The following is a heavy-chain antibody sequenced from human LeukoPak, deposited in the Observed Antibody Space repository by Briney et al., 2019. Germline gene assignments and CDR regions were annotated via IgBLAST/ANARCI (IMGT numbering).Heavy chain of an antibody. CDR1: GFTFSSYE. J-gene: IGHJ6*02. Sequence: GGSLRLSCAASGFTFSSYEMNWVRQAPGKGLEWVSYISSSGSTIYYADSVKGRFTISRDNAKNSLYLQMNSLRAEDTAVYYCARRGVYSSSGSYYYGIDVWGQGTTVTVSS. D-gene: IGHD6-13*01. V-gene: IGHV3-48*03. CDR2: ISSSGSTI. CDR3: ARRGVYSSSGSYYYGIDV.